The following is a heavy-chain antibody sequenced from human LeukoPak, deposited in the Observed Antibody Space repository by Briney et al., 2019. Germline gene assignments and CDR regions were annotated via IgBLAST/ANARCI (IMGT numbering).Heavy chain of an antibody. J-gene: IGHJ5*02. CDR1: GFTFSNYW. V-gene: IGHV3-7*03. CDR2: IDQDGSTE. CDR3: ARALGFDP. Sequence: GGSLRLSCAASGFTFSNYWMSWVRQSPGRGLEWVANIDQDGSTENYVDSVGGRFTVSRDNAKNSVYLQIDSLRAEDTAVYYCARALGFDPWGQGTLVTVSS.